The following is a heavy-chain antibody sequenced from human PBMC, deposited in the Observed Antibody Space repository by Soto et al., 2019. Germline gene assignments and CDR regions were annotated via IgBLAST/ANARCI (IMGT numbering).Heavy chain of an antibody. CDR3: AREENCSDGICYSEYFQR. CDR1: GYIFTAYS. J-gene: IGHJ1*01. V-gene: IGHV1-46*01. D-gene: IGHD2-15*01. CDR2: VNPSGGST. Sequence: QVQLVQSGAEVKKPGASVKVSCKASGYIFTAYSMHWVRQAPGQGLEWMGVVNPSGGSTNYAQKFQGRITMTRDTSTGTGYMDLSSLTSEDTAVYYCAREENCSDGICYSEYFQRWGQGTLVTVSS.